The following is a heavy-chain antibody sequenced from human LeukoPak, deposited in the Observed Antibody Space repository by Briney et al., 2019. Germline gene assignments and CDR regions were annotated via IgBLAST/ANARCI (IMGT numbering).Heavy chain of an antibody. CDR1: AFAFTTDA. Sequence: ASAFAFTTDALNWVRPATGQGLDWMGWMKPNKANTSYAQKFQGRLTMTRDIFTSTAYMEMSSLTSEDTAVYYCARGPLLEVAGLELSYWGQGTLVTVYS. J-gene: IGHJ4*02. V-gene: IGHV1-8*01. CDR2: MKPNKANT. D-gene: IGHD6-19*01. CDR3: ARGPLLEVAGLELSY.